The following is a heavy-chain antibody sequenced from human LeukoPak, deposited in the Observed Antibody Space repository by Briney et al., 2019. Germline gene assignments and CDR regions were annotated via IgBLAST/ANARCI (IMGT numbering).Heavy chain of an antibody. CDR3: ASERGGYDFWSGPNWFDP. V-gene: IGHV4-34*01. J-gene: IGHJ5*02. D-gene: IGHD3-3*01. CDR2: INHSGST. Sequence: PSETLSLTCAVYGGSFSGYYWSWIRQPPGKGLEWIGEINHSGSTNYNPSLKSRVTISVDTSKNQFSLKLTSMTAVDTAVYYCASERGGYDFWSGPNWFDPWGQGTLVTVSS. CDR1: GGSFSGYY.